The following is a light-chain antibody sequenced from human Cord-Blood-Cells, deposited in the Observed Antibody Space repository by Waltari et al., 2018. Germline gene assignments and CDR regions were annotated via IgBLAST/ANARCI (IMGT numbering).Light chain of an antibody. CDR1: SSDVGRYNL. Sequence: QSALTQSASVSGSPGQSITISCTGTSSDVGRYNLASWYQQHPGKAPKLMIYEGSKRPSGVSNRFTGCKSGNAASLTISGLQAEDEADYYCCSYAGSSTYVVFGGGTKLSVL. J-gene: IGLJ2*01. CDR2: EGS. V-gene: IGLV2-23*01. CDR3: CSYAGSSTYVV.